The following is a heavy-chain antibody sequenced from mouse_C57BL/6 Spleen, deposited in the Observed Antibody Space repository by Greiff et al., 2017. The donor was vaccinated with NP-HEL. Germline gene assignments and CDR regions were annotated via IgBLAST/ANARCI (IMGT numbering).Heavy chain of an antibody. D-gene: IGHD2-4*01. J-gene: IGHJ3*01. CDR2: ISYDGSN. V-gene: IGHV3-6*01. Sequence: VQLQQSGPGLVKPSQSLSLTCSVTGYSITSGYYWNWIRQFPGNQLEWMGYISYDGSNNYNPSLKNRISITRDTSKNQFFLKLNSVTTEDTATYYCARGDYDWFAYWGQGTLVTVSA. CDR1: GYSITSGYY. CDR3: ARGDYDWFAY.